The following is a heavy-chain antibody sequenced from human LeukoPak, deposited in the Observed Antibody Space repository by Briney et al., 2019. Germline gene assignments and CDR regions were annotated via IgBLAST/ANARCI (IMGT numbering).Heavy chain of an antibody. J-gene: IGHJ3*02. V-gene: IGHV1-69*05. D-gene: IGHD5-18*01. CDR1: GGTFSSYA. CDR2: IIPIFGTA. Sequence: SVKVSCKASGGTFSSYAISWVRQAPGQGLEWMGRIIPIFGTANYAQKFQGRVTITTDESTSTAYMELSSLRSDDTAVYYCARGEIKLWLRHGAFDIWGQGTMVTVSS. CDR3: ARGEIKLWLRHGAFDI.